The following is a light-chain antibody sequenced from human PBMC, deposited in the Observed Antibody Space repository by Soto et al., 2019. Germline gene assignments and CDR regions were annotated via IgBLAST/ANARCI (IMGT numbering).Light chain of an antibody. J-gene: IGLJ1*01. CDR3: CSTRGSTGV. CDR1: SSDVGGYDY. CDR2: DVS. Sequence: QSVLTQPASVSGSPGQTITISCTGTSSDVGGYDYVSWHQQHPGKAPKLMISDVSKRPSGVSNRFSGSKSGNTASLTIAGLHAEDEADYCCCSTRGSTGVFGTGTKLTVL. V-gene: IGLV2-14*01.